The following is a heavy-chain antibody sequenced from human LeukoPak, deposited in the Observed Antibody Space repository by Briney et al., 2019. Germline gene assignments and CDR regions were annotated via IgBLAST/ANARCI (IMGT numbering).Heavy chain of an antibody. CDR3: ARVPTRQQLVRGNWSDP. D-gene: IGHD6-13*01. CDR1: GYTFTGYY. Sequence: ASVKVSCKASGYTFTGYYMHWVRQAPGQGLEWMGWINPNSGGTNYAQILQGRVTMTTDTSTSTAYMELRSLRSDDTAVYYCARVPTRQQLVRGNWSDPWGQGTLVTVSS. J-gene: IGHJ5*02. CDR2: INPNSGGT. V-gene: IGHV1-2*02.